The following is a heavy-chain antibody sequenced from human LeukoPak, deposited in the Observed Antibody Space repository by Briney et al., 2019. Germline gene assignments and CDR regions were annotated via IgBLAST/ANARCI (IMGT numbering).Heavy chain of an antibody. D-gene: IGHD5-12*01. CDR3: ARASGNRGYSGYFISGSGWTGGGMDV. J-gene: IGHJ6*02. CDR1: GFTFSSYD. Sequence: GGSLRLSCAASGFTFSSYDMHWVRQATGKGLEWVSAIGTAGDTYYPGSVKGRFTISRENAKNYLYLQMNSLRAGDTAVYYCARASGNRGYSGYFISGSGWTGGGMDVRGQGTTVTVSS. CDR2: IGTAGDT. V-gene: IGHV3-13*01.